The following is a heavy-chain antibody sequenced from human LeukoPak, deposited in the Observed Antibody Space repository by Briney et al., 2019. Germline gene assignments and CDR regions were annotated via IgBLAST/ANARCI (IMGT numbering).Heavy chain of an antibody. J-gene: IGHJ5*02. Sequence: PSETLSLTCTVSGGSISSYYWSWIRQPAGKGLEWIGYMYYSGSTTYNPSLESRVTVSLDTSKNQFSLNVTSVTAADTAVYYCARVVSHNWFDTWGQGILVTVSS. CDR3: ARVVSHNWFDT. CDR2: MYYSGST. D-gene: IGHD3-16*01. V-gene: IGHV4-59*01. CDR1: GGSISSYY.